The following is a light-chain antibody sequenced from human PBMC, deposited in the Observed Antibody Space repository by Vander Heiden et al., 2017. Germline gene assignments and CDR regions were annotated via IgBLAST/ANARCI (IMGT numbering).Light chain of an antibody. J-gene: IGKJ3*01. CDR2: AAS. V-gene: IGKV1-8*01. CDR1: QGISSY. CDR3: QQYYSYPFT. Sequence: ALRITPSPSSLSASTGDRVTIPCRASQGISSYLAWYQQKPGKAPKLLIYAASTLQSGVPSRFSGSGSGTDFTLTISCLQSEDFATYYCQQYYSYPFTFGHGTKVDIK.